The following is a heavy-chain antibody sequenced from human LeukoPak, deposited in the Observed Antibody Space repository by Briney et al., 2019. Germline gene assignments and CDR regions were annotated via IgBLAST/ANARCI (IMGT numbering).Heavy chain of an antibody. D-gene: IGHD6-13*01. CDR2: IYWDDDK. CDR3: GHRVAYSSRIKY. V-gene: IGHV2-5*02. CDR1: GSSVSTSKMG. Sequence: ESGPTLVKPTQTDSLIRAFSGSSVSTSKMGVGWIRQPPGKALEWLALIYWDDDKRYSPSLESRLTITKGTSKNQVVLTMTNMAPVDICAYYCGHRVAYSSRIKYWGQGTPVTVSS. J-gene: IGHJ4*02.